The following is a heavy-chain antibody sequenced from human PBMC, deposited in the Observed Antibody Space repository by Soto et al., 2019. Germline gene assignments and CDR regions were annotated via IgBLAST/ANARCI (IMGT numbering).Heavy chain of an antibody. V-gene: IGHV2-5*02. CDR2: IFWDDDK. Sequence: QITLKESGPTLVQPTQTLTLTCSCYGFSLTTGGMGVGWIRQHPGKALEWLALIFWDDDKGYSPSLKSRLTITKDTSKKQVVLTMTKMDPGDTATYYCARIYCAGGNCYRRGGFYYGMDVWGQGTTVTVSS. J-gene: IGHJ6*02. CDR1: GFSLTTGGMG. D-gene: IGHD2-8*02. CDR3: ARIYCAGGNCYRRGGFYYGMDV.